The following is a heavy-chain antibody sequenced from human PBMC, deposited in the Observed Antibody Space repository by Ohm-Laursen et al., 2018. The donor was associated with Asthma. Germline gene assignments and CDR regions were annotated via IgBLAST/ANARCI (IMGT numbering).Heavy chain of an antibody. J-gene: IGHJ4*02. CDR3: ARGPVHDYYFDN. V-gene: IGHV4-59*08. D-gene: IGHD1-1*01. CDR1: GGSISSYS. CDR2: IYNSGST. Sequence: SETLSLTWTVSGGSISSYSWSWIRQPPGQGLEWIGNIYNSGSTNYNPSLNSRVTISVDTSKNQFSLKLSSVTAADTAVYYCARGPVHDYYFDNWGQGTLVTVSS.